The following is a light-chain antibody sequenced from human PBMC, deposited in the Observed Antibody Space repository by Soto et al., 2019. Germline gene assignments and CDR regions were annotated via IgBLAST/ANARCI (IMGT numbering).Light chain of an antibody. J-gene: IGLJ1*01. CDR3: CSYAGSSTVVRYYV. CDR2: EVS. Sequence: QSALTQPASVSGSPGQSITISCTGTSSDVGSYNLVSWYQQHPGKAPKLMIYEVSKRPSGVSNRFSGSKSGNTASLTISGLQAEDEADYYCCSYAGSSTVVRYYVFGTGTKLTVL. CDR1: SSDVGSYNL. V-gene: IGLV2-23*02.